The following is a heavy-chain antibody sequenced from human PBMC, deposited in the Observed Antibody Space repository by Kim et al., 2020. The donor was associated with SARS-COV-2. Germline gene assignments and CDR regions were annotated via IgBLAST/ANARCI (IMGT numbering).Heavy chain of an antibody. D-gene: IGHD2-2*01. Sequence: ASVKVSCKASGYTFTSYGISWVRQAPGQGLEWMGWISAYNGNTNYAQKLQGRVTKTTDTSTSTAYMELRSLRSNDTAVYYCARGIVVVPAAHTESYYYYGMDVWGQGTTVTVSS. CDR3: ARGIVVVPAAHTESYYYYGMDV. J-gene: IGHJ6*02. CDR2: ISAYNGNT. CDR1: GYTFTSYG. V-gene: IGHV1-18*01.